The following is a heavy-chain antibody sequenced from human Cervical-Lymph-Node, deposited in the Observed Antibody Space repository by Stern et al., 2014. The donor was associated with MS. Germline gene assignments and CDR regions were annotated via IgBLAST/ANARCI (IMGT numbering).Heavy chain of an antibody. CDR1: GGSINTGYYY. D-gene: IGHD3-16*01. V-gene: IGHV4-31*03. CDR3: ARVDRISTIGGHISDAFDI. J-gene: IGHJ3*02. Sequence: QLQLQESGPGLVKPSQTLSLTCTVSGGSINTGYYYWNWIRQHPGKGLEWIGHIYFSGTTSYSPSLQSRLTISIDTSKNQFSLQLNSVTAADTAVYFCARVDRISTIGGHISDAFDIWGQGKMVSVSS. CDR2: IYFSGTT.